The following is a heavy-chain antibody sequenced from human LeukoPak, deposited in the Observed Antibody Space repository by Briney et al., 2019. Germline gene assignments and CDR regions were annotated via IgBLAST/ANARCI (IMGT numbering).Heavy chain of an antibody. V-gene: IGHV5-51*01. J-gene: IGHJ3*02. CDR3: ARHLRARPFDI. D-gene: IGHD3-3*01. Sequence: GESLKISCKGSGCSFTTCWIGWVRQMPGKGLEWMGIIYPGDSNTRYSPSFQGQVTISADKSISTAYLQWSSLKASDTAMYYCARHLRARPFDIWGQGTMVTVSS. CDR1: GCSFTTCW. CDR2: IYPGDSNT.